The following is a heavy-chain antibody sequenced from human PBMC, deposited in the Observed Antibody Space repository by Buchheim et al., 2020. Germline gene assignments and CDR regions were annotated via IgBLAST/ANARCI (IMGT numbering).Heavy chain of an antibody. CDR2: IYYSVST. CDR1: GGSISSGGYY. V-gene: IGHV4-31*03. CDR3: ARGGSGYSYGYPFDY. D-gene: IGHD5-18*01. Sequence: QVQLQESGPGLVKPSQTLSLTCTVSGGSISSGGYYWSWIRQHPGKGLEWIGYIYYSVSTYYNPSLNSRVTISVATPNNQFSLKLSSVTAADTAVYYCARGGSGYSYGYPFDYWGQGTL. J-gene: IGHJ4*02.